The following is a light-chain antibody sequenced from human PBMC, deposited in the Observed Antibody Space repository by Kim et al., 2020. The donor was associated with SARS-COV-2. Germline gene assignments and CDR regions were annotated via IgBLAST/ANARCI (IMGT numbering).Light chain of an antibody. CDR3: QSYDSSNRV. Sequence: GKTVTIPCPRSRGSIASNYVQWYQQRPGSVPTTVIYEDNQRPSGVPDRFSGSIDSSSNSASLTISGLKTEDEADYYCQSYDSSNRVFGGGTQLTVL. J-gene: IGLJ3*02. CDR1: RGSIASNY. CDR2: EDN. V-gene: IGLV6-57*03.